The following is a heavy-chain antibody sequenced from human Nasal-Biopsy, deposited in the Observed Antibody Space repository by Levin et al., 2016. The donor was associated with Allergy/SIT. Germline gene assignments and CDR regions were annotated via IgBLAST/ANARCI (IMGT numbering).Heavy chain of an antibody. V-gene: IGHV3-7*03. CDR2: INRDGSEK. CDR1: GFSFSSYW. CDR3: AREGRVAAAFDY. D-gene: IGHD6-13*01. Sequence: GESLISCGASGFSFSSYWMTWVRQAPGKGLEWVANINRDGSEKHYVDSVKGRFAISRDNTKNSLSLQMNSLRADDTAIYFCAREGRVAAAFDYWGQGTLVTVSS. J-gene: IGHJ4*02.